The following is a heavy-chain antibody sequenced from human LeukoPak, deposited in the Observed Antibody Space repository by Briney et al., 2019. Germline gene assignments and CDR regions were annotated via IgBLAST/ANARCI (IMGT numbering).Heavy chain of an antibody. J-gene: IGHJ3*02. V-gene: IGHV5-51*01. CDR3: ARSRAPGAADAFDI. CDR1: GYSFTSYW. Sequence: GESLKISCKDSGYSFTSYWIGWVRQMPGKGLEWMGIIYPGDSDTRYSPSFQGQVTISADKSINTAYLQWSSLKAPDTAMYYGARSRAPGAADAFDIWGQGTMVTVSS. CDR2: IYPGDSDT. D-gene: IGHD7-27*01.